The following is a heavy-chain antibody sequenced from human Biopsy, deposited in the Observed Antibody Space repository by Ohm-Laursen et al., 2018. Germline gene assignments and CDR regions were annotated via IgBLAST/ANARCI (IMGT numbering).Heavy chain of an antibody. CDR2: ISYDGSGE. V-gene: IGHV3-30*03. J-gene: IGHJ2*01. Sequence: SLRLSCAASGFTFSSHAMHWVRQAPGKGLGWVAVISYDGSGEYYADSLQGRFIIPRDNPKNTVDLQMNSLRAEDTAVYFCARDGKRWDYSTYFSWHFDLWGRGTLVTVSS. CDR1: GFTFSSHA. CDR3: ARDGKRWDYSTYFSWHFDL. D-gene: IGHD4-11*01.